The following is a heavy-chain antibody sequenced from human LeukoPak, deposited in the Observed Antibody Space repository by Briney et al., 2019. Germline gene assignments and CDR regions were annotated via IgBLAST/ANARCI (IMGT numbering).Heavy chain of an antibody. CDR2: IGTAGDT. J-gene: IGHJ6*02. Sequence: GGSLRLSCAASGFTFSSYDMHWVRQATGKGLEWVSAIGTAGDTCYPGSVKGRFTISRENAKNSLYLQMNSLRAGDTAVYYCARGPWFGELLGWSHGMDVWGQGTTVTVPS. D-gene: IGHD3-10*01. CDR1: GFTFSSYD. CDR3: ARGPWFGELLGWSHGMDV. V-gene: IGHV3-13*01.